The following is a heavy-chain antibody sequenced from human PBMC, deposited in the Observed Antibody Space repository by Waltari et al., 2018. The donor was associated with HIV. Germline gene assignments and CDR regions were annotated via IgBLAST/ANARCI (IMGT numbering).Heavy chain of an antibody. CDR3: ASTEEETAMVRFFDY. D-gene: IGHD5-18*01. V-gene: IGHV4-61*02. CDR1: GGSVSRSTFY. CDR2: MYSSGST. J-gene: IGHJ4*02. Sequence: QVQLQESGPGLVKASQTLSLTCTVSGGSVSRSTFYWTWIRQPAGKGLEWIGHMYSSGSTKYNPSLKSRVTISGDTSKNQFSRNRSSVIAADTAVYYCASTEEETAMVRFFDYWGRGTLVTVAP.